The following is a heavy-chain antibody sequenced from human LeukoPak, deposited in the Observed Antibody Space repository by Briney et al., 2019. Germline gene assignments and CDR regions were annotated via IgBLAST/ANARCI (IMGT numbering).Heavy chain of an antibody. CDR2: IIPIFGTA. Sequence: SVKVSCKASGGTFSSYAISWVRQAPGQGLEWMGRIIPIFGTANYAQKFQGRVTITTDESTSTAYMELSSLRSGDTAVYYCTLPPRGDSSGRPYFDYWGQGTLVTVSS. D-gene: IGHD3-22*01. V-gene: IGHV1-69*05. CDR1: GGTFSSYA. J-gene: IGHJ4*02. CDR3: TLPPRGDSSGRPYFDY.